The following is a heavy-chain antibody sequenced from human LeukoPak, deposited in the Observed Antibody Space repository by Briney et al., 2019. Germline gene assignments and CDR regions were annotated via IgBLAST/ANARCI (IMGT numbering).Heavy chain of an antibody. CDR1: GGSFSGYY. CDR2: INHSGST. V-gene: IGHV4-34*01. Sequence: PSETLSLTCAVYGGSFSGYYWSWIRQPPGKGLEWIGEINHSGSTNYNPSLKSRVTISVDTSKNQFSLKLSSVTAADTAVYYCARGLGYYYGSGKEYYFDYWGQGTLVTVSS. D-gene: IGHD3-10*01. J-gene: IGHJ4*02. CDR3: ARGLGYYYGSGKEYYFDY.